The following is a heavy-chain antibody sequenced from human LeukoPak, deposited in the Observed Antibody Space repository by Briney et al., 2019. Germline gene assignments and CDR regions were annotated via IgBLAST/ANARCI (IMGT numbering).Heavy chain of an antibody. V-gene: IGHV4-39*01. Sequence: PSETLSLTCTVSGDSISSSKYYWGWIRQPPGKGLEWIGTISYSGTTNYNPSLKSRVTISVDTSRNQLSLKVNSMTAADTGFYYCARTYSGSPIDHWGQGTLVTVSS. CDR2: ISYSGTT. D-gene: IGHD1-26*01. CDR3: ARTYSGSPIDH. CDR1: GDSISSSKYY. J-gene: IGHJ4*02.